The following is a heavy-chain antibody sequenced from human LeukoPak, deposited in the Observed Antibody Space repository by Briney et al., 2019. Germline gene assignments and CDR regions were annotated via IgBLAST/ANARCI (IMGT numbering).Heavy chain of an antibody. CDR1: GFTFSSYG. Sequence: GGSLRLFCAASGFTFSSYGMHWVRQAPGKGLEWVAVISYDGSNKYYADSVKGRFTISRDNSKNTLYLQMNSLRAEDTAVYYCAKDLTYYYGSGSYAYNYFDYWGQGTLVTVSS. CDR2: ISYDGSNK. J-gene: IGHJ4*02. D-gene: IGHD3-10*01. V-gene: IGHV3-30*18. CDR3: AKDLTYYYGSGSYAYNYFDY.